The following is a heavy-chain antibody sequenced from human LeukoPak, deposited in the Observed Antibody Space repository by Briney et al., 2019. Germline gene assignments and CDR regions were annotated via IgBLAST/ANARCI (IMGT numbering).Heavy chain of an antibody. J-gene: IGHJ6*03. CDR1: GFTFSSYG. Sequence: PGGSLRLSCAASGFTFSSYGMHWVRQAPGKGLEWVAFIRYDGSNKYYADSVKGRFTISRDNSKNTLYLQMNSLRAEDTAVYYCAKGELPFDATSRRGIYYYYMDVWGKGTTVTISS. CDR3: AKGELPFDATSRRGIYYYYMDV. CDR2: IRYDGSNK. V-gene: IGHV3-30*02. D-gene: IGHD3-16*01.